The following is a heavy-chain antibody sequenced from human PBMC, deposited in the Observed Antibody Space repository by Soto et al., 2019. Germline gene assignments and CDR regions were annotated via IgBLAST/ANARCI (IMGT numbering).Heavy chain of an antibody. CDR2: IDPSDSYT. D-gene: IGHD4-4*01. J-gene: IGHJ6*02. Sequence: GESLKISCKGSGYSFTSYWISWVRQMPGKGLEWMGRIDPSDSYTNYSPSFQGHVTISADKSISTAYLQWSSLKASDTAMYYCARSTTVAYYYYGMDVCGQGTTVTVSS. CDR1: GYSFTSYW. V-gene: IGHV5-10-1*01. CDR3: ARSTTVAYYYYGMDV.